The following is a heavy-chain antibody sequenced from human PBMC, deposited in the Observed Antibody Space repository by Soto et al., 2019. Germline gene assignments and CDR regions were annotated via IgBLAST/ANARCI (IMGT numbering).Heavy chain of an antibody. V-gene: IGHV2-70*01. D-gene: IGHD2-2*01. CDR2: IDWDDDK. J-gene: IGHJ6*02. CDR1: GFSLSTSGMC. Sequence: SGPTLVNPTQTLTLTCTFSGFSLSTSGMCVSWIRQPPEKALEWLALIDWDDDKYYSTSLKTRLTISKDTSKNQVVLTMTNMDPVDTATYYCARDIVVVPAAMRAYYYYGMDVWGQGTTVTVSS. CDR3: ARDIVVVPAAMRAYYYYGMDV.